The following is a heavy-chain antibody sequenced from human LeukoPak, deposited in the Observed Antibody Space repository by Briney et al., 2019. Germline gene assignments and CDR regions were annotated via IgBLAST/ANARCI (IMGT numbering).Heavy chain of an antibody. V-gene: IGHV4-34*01. Sequence: SETLSLTCAVYGGSFSGYYWSWIRQPPGKGLEWIGEINHSGSTNYNPSLKSRVTISVDTSKNQFSLKLSSVTAADTAVYYCARWQRLVFFDYWGQGTLVTISS. CDR1: GGSFSGYY. CDR2: INHSGST. CDR3: ARWQRLVFFDY. J-gene: IGHJ4*02. D-gene: IGHD6-13*01.